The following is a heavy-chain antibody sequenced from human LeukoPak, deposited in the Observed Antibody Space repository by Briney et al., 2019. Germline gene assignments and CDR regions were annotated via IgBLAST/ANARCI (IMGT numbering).Heavy chain of an antibody. Sequence: GGSLRLSCAASGFTFSDFHMSWIRQAPGKGLEWISYITSSGSTIYYADSMKGRFTISRDNAKNSLYLQMNSLRTEDTAVYYCARYYLLATGSYAFDYWGQGTLVTVSS. D-gene: IGHD1-1*01. V-gene: IGHV3-11*01. CDR3: ARYYLLATGSYAFDY. CDR1: GFTFSDFH. J-gene: IGHJ4*02. CDR2: ITSSGSTI.